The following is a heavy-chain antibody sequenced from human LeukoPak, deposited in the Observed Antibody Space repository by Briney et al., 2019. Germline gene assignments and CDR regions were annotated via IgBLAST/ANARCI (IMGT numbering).Heavy chain of an antibody. Sequence: SETLSLTCTVSGGSISSYYWSWIRQPAGKGLEWIGRIYTSGGTNYNPSLKSRVTMSIDTSKNQFSLKLSSVTAADTAVYYCARDYYDSSGYYYALWGQGTLVIVSS. D-gene: IGHD3-22*01. CDR3: ARDYYDSSGYYYAL. J-gene: IGHJ4*02. CDR2: IYTSGGT. CDR1: GGSISSYY. V-gene: IGHV4-4*07.